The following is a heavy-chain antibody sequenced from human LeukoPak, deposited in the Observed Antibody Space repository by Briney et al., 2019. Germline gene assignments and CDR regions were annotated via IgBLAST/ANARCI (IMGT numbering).Heavy chain of an antibody. D-gene: IGHD1-1*01. CDR3: ARGPPRGKYYYMDV. Sequence: GGSLRLSCAASGFTFSSFDMHWVRQPTGQGLEWVSTIGTASDTYYPGSVEGRLTLSRDNAKNSLYLQMNSLTAGDTAVYYCARGPPRGKYYYMDVWGKGTTVTVSS. J-gene: IGHJ6*03. CDR2: IGTASDT. V-gene: IGHV3-13*01. CDR1: GFTFSSFD.